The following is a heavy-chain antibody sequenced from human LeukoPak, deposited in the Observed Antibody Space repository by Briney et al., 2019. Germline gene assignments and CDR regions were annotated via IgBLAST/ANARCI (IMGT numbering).Heavy chain of an antibody. D-gene: IGHD6-13*01. V-gene: IGHV4-59*01. J-gene: IGHJ6*02. Sequence: PSETLSLTCTVSGGSISSYYWSWIRQPPGKGLEWIGYIYYSGSTNYNPSLKSRVTISVDTSKNQFSLKLSSVTAADTAVYYCARGLAAGHYYYYYGMDVWGQGTTVTVSS. CDR3: ARGLAAGHYYYYYGMDV. CDR2: IYYSGST. CDR1: GGSISSYY.